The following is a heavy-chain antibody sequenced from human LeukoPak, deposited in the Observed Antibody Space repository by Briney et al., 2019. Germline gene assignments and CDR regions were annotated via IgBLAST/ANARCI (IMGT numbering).Heavy chain of an antibody. V-gene: IGHV3-53*04. Sequence: GGSLRLSCAASGFTVSSNYMSWVRKAPGKGLEWVSVIYSGGSTYYADSVKGRFTISRHNSKNTLYLQMNSLRAEDTAVYYCARSYYDSSGYFFDPWGQGTLVTVSS. CDR1: GFTVSSNY. CDR3: ARSYYDSSGYFFDP. D-gene: IGHD3-22*01. J-gene: IGHJ5*02. CDR2: IYSGGST.